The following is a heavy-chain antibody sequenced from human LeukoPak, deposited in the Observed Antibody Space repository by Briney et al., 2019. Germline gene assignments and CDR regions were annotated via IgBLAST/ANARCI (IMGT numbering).Heavy chain of an antibody. CDR3: AKEVGTFTLDY. CDR1: GFTFSTYG. Sequence: PGRSLRLSCAASGFTFSTYGMHWVRQAPGKGLEWETVISYDGSDKYYADSVKGRFTISRDNSRNTLYLQMNSLRVEDTAVYYCAKEVGTFTLDYWGQGTLVTVSS. D-gene: IGHD1-26*01. V-gene: IGHV3-30*18. CDR2: ISYDGSDK. J-gene: IGHJ4*02.